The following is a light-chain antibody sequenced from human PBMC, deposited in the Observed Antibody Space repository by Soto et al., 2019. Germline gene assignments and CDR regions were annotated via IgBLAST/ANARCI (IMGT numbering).Light chain of an antibody. J-gene: IGLJ2*01. Sequence: QSVLTQPASVSGSPGQSVTISCTGTTSDVGGYSFVSWYQQHPGKAPKLMIYDVSDRPSGVSNRFSGSKSGNTASLTISGLQAEDEAAYYCSSYTSSSTLVVFGGGTKLTVL. CDR1: TSDVGGYSF. V-gene: IGLV2-14*03. CDR3: SSYTSSSTLVV. CDR2: DVS.